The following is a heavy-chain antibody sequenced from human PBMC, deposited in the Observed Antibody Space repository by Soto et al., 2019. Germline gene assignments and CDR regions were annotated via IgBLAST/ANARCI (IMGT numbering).Heavy chain of an antibody. CDR3: AKARRDAYNNGFDY. J-gene: IGHJ4*02. CDR2: ISGSGNSA. D-gene: IGHD3-10*01. Sequence: GGSLRLSCAASGFTFSSYAMSWVRQAPGKGLEWVSGISGSGNSAHYADSVKGRFTISRDNAKNTLHLQINSPTAEDTALYYCAKARRDAYNNGFDYWGQGTLVTVSS. V-gene: IGHV3-23*01. CDR1: GFTFSSYA.